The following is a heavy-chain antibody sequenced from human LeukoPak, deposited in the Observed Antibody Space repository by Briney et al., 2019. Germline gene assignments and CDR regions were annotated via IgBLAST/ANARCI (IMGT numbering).Heavy chain of an antibody. CDR2: IWHDESHK. CDR1: GFTFSSYG. D-gene: IGHD6-19*01. J-gene: IGHJ4*02. Sequence: QPGGSLRLSCAASGFTFSSYGMHWVRQAPGKGLDWVAVIWHDESHKYYADSVRGRFTISRDNSKNTLYLQMNSLRAEDTAVYFCARQEYNSGWQDFDYWGQGTQVIVSS. CDR3: ARQEYNSGWQDFDY. V-gene: IGHV3-33*01.